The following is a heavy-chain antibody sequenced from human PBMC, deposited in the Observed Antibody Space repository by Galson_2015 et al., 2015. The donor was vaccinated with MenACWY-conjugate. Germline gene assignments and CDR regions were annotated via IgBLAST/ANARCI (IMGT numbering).Heavy chain of an antibody. J-gene: IGHJ4*02. CDR2: MSFDGSK. D-gene: IGHD2-15*01. CDR3: AREGYSSGHAPAFDN. CDR1: GFSFRSSV. Sequence: SLRLSCAASGFSFRSSVMHWVRQAPGKGLEWVAGMSFDGSKYYVDSVKDRFSISRDNSKDTMYLQMNSLRAEDTAVYRCAREGYSSGHAPAFDNWGQGTLVTVSS. V-gene: IGHV3-30*04.